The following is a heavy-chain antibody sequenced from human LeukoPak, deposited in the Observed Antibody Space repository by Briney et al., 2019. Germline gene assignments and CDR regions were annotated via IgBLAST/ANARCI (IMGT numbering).Heavy chain of an antibody. CDR1: GFTFSSYW. Sequence: GGSLRLSCAASGFTFSSYWMSWVRQAPGKGPEWVANIKQDGSEKYYVDSVKGRFTISRDNAKNSLYLQMNSLRAEDTAVYYCARDQSYDFWSWGYYMDVWGKGTTVTVSS. CDR3: ARDQSYDFWSWGYYMDV. J-gene: IGHJ6*03. CDR2: IKQDGSEK. D-gene: IGHD3-3*01. V-gene: IGHV3-7*01.